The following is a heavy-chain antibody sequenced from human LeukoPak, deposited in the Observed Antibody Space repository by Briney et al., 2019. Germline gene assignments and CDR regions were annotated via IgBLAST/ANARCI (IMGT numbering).Heavy chain of an antibody. CDR2: IYTSGSA. Sequence: SETLPLTCTVSGGSISSYYWSWIRQPAGKGLEWIGRIYTSGSANYNPSLKSRVTMSVDTSKNQFSLKLSSVTAADTAVYYCARDHCSSTSCFLPGGWFDPWGQGTLVTVSS. D-gene: IGHD2-2*01. CDR3: ARDHCSSTSCFLPGGWFDP. V-gene: IGHV4-4*07. CDR1: GGSISSYY. J-gene: IGHJ5*02.